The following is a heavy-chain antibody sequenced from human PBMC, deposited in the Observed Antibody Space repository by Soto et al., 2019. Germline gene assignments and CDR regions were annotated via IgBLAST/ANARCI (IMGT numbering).Heavy chain of an antibody. D-gene: IGHD4-17*01. CDR1: GYTFTSYG. J-gene: IGHJ3*02. CDR3: ARMLSSDYADAFDI. V-gene: IGHV1-18*01. CDR2: ISAYNGNT. Sequence: ASVKVSCKASGYTFTSYGISWVRQAPGQGLEWMGWISAYNGNTNYAQKLQGRVTMTTDTSTSTAYMELRSLRSDGTAVYYCARMLSSDYADAFDIWGQGTMVTVSS.